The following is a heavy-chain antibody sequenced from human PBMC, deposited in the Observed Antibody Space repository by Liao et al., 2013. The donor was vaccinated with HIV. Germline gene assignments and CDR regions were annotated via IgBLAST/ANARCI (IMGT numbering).Heavy chain of an antibody. CDR2: IYYSGTT. Sequence: QLQLQESGPGLVKPSETLSLGCTVSGGSISGKTYHWGWIRQPPGKGLEWIGSIYYSGTTYYDPSLRSRVTISIDTSKSQFSLRLTSVTAADTAVYYCARGLVGRWMQSSGLTAYYYFDYWSQGTLVTVSS. CDR3: ARGLVGRWMQSSGLTAYYYFDY. CDR1: GGSISGKTYH. J-gene: IGHJ4*02. D-gene: IGHD3-9*01. V-gene: IGHV4-39*01.